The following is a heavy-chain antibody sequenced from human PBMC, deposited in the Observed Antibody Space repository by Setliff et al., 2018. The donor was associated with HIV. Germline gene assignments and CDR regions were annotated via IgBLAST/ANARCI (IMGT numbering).Heavy chain of an antibody. V-gene: IGHV4-39*01. J-gene: IGHJ4*02. CDR1: GGSLSSSNYY. CDR2: IYYSGNT. D-gene: IGHD7-27*01. CDR3: ARQGRPGDFDS. Sequence: PSETLSLTCTVSGGSLSSSNYYCGWIRQPPGKGLEWIGSIYYSGNTYYNPSLKSRVTISGDTSKKQLSLKLRAVTAADSAVYYCARQGRPGDFDSWGQGTLVTVSS.